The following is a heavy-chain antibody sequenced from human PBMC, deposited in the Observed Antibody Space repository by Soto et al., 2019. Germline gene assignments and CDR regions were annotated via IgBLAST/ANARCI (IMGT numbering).Heavy chain of an antibody. CDR2: ISGSGGST. CDR3: AKDRKQQLVSWFDP. V-gene: IGHV3-23*01. J-gene: IGHJ5*02. Sequence: GGSLRLSCAASGFTFSSYAMSWVRQAPGKGPEWVSAISGSGGSTYYADSVKGRFTISRDNSKNTLYLQMNSLRAEDTAVYYCAKDRKQQLVSWFDPWGQGTLVTVSS. D-gene: IGHD6-13*01. CDR1: GFTFSSYA.